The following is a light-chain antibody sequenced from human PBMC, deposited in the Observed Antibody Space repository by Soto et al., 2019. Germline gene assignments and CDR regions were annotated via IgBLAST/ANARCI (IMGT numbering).Light chain of an antibody. CDR1: QGISNY. V-gene: IGKV1-27*01. J-gene: IGKJ1*01. CDR2: AAS. CDR3: QKYNSAPRT. Sequence: DIQMTQSPSSLSASVGDRITITCRASQGISNYFAWYQQKPGKVPKLLIYAASTLQSGVPSRFSGSGSGTDFTLNISSLEAEDVATYYCQKYNSAPRTFGQGTKVEIK.